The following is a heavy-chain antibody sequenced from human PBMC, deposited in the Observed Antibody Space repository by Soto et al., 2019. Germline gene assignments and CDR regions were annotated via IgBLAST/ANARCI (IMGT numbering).Heavy chain of an antibody. CDR3: ARDNEYSSSSAFDI. CDR1: GFTFSSYS. CDR2: ISSSSSYI. V-gene: IGHV3-21*01. D-gene: IGHD6-6*01. J-gene: IGHJ3*02. Sequence: WGSLRLSCAASGFTFSSYSMNWVRQAPGKGLEWVSSISSSSSYIYYADSVKGRFTISRDNAKNSLYLQMNSLRAEDTAVYYCARDNEYSSSSAFDIWGQGTMVTVSS.